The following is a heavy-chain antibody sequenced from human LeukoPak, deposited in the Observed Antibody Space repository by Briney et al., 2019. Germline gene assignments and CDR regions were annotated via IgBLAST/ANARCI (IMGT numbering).Heavy chain of an antibody. Sequence: ASVKVSCKASGYTFTSYGISWVRQAPGQGLEWMGWINPNSGGTSYAQKFQGRVTMTRDTSISTAYMELSRLRSDDTAVYYCARLSFVRPGTPAYDYWGQGTLVTVSS. CDR1: GYTFTSYG. D-gene: IGHD1-7*01. J-gene: IGHJ4*02. CDR3: ARLSFVRPGTPAYDY. CDR2: INPNSGGT. V-gene: IGHV1-2*02.